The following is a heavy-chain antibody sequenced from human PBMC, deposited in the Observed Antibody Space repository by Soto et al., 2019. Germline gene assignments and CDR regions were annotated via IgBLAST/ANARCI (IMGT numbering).Heavy chain of an antibody. CDR1: GASITFGGYS. J-gene: IGHJ4*02. V-gene: IGHV4-30-2*01. CDR2: INHLETT. Sequence: SESLSLTCTVSGASITFGGYSWSWIRQTPGKGLEWIGYINHLETTSYSPSFESRLTLSIDRAKNQFSLKLHSMSAADRAVYFCARGGGSDSFDYWGQGMLVTVSS. D-gene: IGHD1-26*01. CDR3: ARGGGSDSFDY.